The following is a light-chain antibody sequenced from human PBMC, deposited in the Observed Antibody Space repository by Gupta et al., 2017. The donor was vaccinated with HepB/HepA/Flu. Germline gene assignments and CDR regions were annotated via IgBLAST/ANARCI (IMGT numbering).Light chain of an antibody. Sequence: QAALTQPPPPSGSPGQSVTISCTGTSSDVGGYNYVSWYQQHPGNPPILLYYEINKRPSGVPGRFAGYKAGNAASLTIWGLQAEDDADYYCHSYASSNVGVFGTGTRVTVL. CDR2: EIN. V-gene: IGLV2-8*01. CDR3: HSYASSNVGV. J-gene: IGLJ1*01. CDR1: SSDVGGYNY.